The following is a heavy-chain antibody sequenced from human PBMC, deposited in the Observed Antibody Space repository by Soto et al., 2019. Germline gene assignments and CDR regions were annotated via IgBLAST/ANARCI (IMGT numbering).Heavy chain of an antibody. CDR2: INAGNGNT. Sequence: PPASVKVSCKASGYTFTSYAMHWVRQAPGQRLEWMGWINAGNGNTKYSQKFQGRVTITRDTSASTAYMELSSLRSEDTAVYYCATSRIQLWLRVDYYYYGMDVWGQGTTVTVSS. D-gene: IGHD5-18*01. J-gene: IGHJ6*02. CDR3: ATSRIQLWLRVDYYYYGMDV. V-gene: IGHV1-3*01. CDR1: GYTFTSYA.